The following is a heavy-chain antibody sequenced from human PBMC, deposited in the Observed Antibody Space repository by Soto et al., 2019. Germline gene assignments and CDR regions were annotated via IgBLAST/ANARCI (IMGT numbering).Heavy chain of an antibody. CDR1: GFTFSSYG. V-gene: IGHV3-30*18. D-gene: IGHD2-21*02. CDR3: AKMSDGGDWVDYYYYGMDV. CDR2: ISYDGSNK. Sequence: PGGSLRLSCAASGFTFSSYGMHWVRQAPGKGLEWVAVISYDGSNKYYADSVKGRFTISRDNSKNTLYLQMNSLRAEDTAVYYCAKMSDGGDWVDYYYYGMDVWGQGTTVTVSS. J-gene: IGHJ6*02.